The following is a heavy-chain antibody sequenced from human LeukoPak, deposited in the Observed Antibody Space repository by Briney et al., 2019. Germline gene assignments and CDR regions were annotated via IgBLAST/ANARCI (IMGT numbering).Heavy chain of an antibody. CDR3: AELGITMIGGV. J-gene: IGHJ6*04. D-gene: IGHD3-10*02. Sequence: GGLLRLSGGASEITFRSYGMTWFAQAPGKGLKWFSSISSSGSTIYYADSVKGRLTISRDNAKNSLYLQMNSLRAEDTAVYYCAELGITMIGGVWGKGTTVTISS. V-gene: IGHV3-48*04. CDR1: EITFRSYG. CDR2: ISSSGSTI.